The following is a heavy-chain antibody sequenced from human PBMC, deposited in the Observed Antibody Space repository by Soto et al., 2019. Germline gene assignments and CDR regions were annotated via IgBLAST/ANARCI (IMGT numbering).Heavy chain of an antibody. Sequence: SETLSLTCAVYGGSFSGYYWSWIRQPPGKGLEWIGEINHSGSTNYNPSLKSRVTISVDTSKNQFSLKLSSVTAADTAVYYCARGPGQQLGLTDYWGQGTLVTVSS. CDR1: GGSFSGYY. J-gene: IGHJ4*02. CDR3: ARGPGQQLGLTDY. D-gene: IGHD6-13*01. V-gene: IGHV4-34*01. CDR2: INHSGST.